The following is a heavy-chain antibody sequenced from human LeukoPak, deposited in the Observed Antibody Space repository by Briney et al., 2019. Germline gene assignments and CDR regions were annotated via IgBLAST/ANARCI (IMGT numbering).Heavy chain of an antibody. Sequence: GGSLRLSCAASGFPLSSYAMSWVRQAPGKGLEWVSATSSSDAGTYHADSVRGRFTISRDNSKNTLYLQMNSLRVEDAAVYYCARAPVTSCRGAYCYPFDYWGQGTLVTLSS. J-gene: IGHJ4*02. CDR2: TSSSDAGT. D-gene: IGHD2-21*01. CDR3: ARAPVTSCRGAYCYPFDY. CDR1: GFPLSSYA. V-gene: IGHV3-23*01.